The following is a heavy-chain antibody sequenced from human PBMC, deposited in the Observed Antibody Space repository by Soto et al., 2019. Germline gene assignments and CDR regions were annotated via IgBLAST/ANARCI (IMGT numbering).Heavy chain of an antibody. CDR3: AREGYCSGGSCYPYGMDV. J-gene: IGHJ6*02. CDR1: GGTFSSYA. V-gene: IGHV1-69*13. D-gene: IGHD2-15*01. CDR2: IIPIFGTA. Sequence: ASVKVSCKASGGTFSSYAISWVRQAPGQGLEWMGGIIPIFGTANYAQKFQGRVTITADESTSTAYMGLSSLRSEDTAVYYCAREGYCSGGSCYPYGMDVWGQGTTVTVSS.